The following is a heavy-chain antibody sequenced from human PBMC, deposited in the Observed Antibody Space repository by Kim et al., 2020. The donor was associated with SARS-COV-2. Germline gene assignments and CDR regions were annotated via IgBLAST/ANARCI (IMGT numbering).Heavy chain of an antibody. CDR3: ARDRAVAGPGAFDI. V-gene: IGHV4-59*01. D-gene: IGHD6-19*01. J-gene: IGHJ3*02. Sequence: NPPLKSRVTISVDTSKNQFSLKLSSVTAADTAVYYCARDRAVAGPGAFDIWGQGTMVTVSS.